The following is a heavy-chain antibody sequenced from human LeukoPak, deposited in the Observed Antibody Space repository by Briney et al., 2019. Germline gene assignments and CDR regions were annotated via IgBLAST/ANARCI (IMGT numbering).Heavy chain of an antibody. CDR2: IYYSGST. V-gene: IGHV4-39*01. J-gene: IGHJ4*02. D-gene: IGHD1-26*01. CDR3: AKSGGYGLIDY. Sequence: GSLRLSCAASGFTFSRYGMHWIRQPPGKGLEWIGSIYYSGSTYYNPSLKSRVTISVDTSNNQFSLKLTSVTAADTAVYYCAKSGGYGLIDYWGQGTLVTVSS. CDR1: GFTFSRYGMH.